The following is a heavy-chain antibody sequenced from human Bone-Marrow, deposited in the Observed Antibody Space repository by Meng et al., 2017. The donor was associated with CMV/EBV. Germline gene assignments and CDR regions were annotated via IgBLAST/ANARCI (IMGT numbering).Heavy chain of an antibody. D-gene: IGHD3-3*01. V-gene: IGHV3-11*01. CDR3: ARLYRETYYDFWSGFYIDY. J-gene: IGHJ4*02. CDR2: ISSSGSTI. Sequence: FRYYYMSWIRQAPGKGLEWVSYISSSGSTIYYADSVKGRFTISRDNAKNSPYLQMNSLRAEDTAVYYCARLYRETYYDFWSGFYIDYWGQGTLVTVSS. CDR1: FRYYY.